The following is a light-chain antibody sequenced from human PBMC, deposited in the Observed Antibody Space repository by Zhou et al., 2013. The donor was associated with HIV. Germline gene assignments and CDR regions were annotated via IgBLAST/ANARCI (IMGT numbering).Light chain of an antibody. V-gene: IGKV3-11*01. CDR1: QSVSSTY. Sequence: EIVLTQSPGTLSLSQGERATLSCRASQSVSSTYLAWYQQKPGQAPRLLIYDASNRATGIPARFSGSGSGTDFTLTISSLEPEDFAVYYCQQRSNWLTFGGGTKVEIK. J-gene: IGKJ4*01. CDR3: QQRSNWLT. CDR2: DAS.